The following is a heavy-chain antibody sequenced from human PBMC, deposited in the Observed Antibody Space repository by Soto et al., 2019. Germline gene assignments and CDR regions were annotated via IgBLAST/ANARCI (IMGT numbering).Heavy chain of an antibody. CDR3: AQGGVGTPYWYFDL. V-gene: IGHV4-59*01. CDR1: GGSISSYY. J-gene: IGHJ2*01. CDR2: IYYSGST. D-gene: IGHD1-26*01. Sequence: QVQLQESGPGLVKPSETLSLTCTVSGGSISSYYWSWIRQPPGKGLEWIGYIYYSGSTNYNPSLKSRVSRSADTAENQFSLKLSSVTAAATAVYYCAQGGVGTPYWYFDLWGRGTLVTVSS.